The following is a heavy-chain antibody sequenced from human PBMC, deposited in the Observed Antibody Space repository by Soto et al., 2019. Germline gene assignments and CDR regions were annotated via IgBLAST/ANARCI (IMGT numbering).Heavy chain of an antibody. Sequence: ASVKVSCKASGYTFTGYYMHWLRQAPGQGLEWMGWIDPNSGGTNYAQKFQGRVTMTRDTSISTAYMELSRLRSDDTAVYYCARDPTYYYDSSGPREYYFDYWGQGTLVTVSS. V-gene: IGHV1-2*02. CDR1: GYTFTGYY. D-gene: IGHD3-22*01. CDR3: ARDPTYYYDSSGPREYYFDY. CDR2: IDPNSGGT. J-gene: IGHJ4*02.